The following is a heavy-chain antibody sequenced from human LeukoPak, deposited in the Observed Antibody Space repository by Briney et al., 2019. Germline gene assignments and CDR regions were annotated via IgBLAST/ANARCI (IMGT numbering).Heavy chain of an antibody. CDR3: AREGLAPNWFDP. J-gene: IGHJ5*02. V-gene: IGHV4-59*11. Sequence: SETLSLTCTVSGGSISSHYWSRIRQPPGKGLEWIGYIYYSGSTNYNPSLKSRVTISVDTSKNQFSLKLSSVTAADTAVYYCAREGLAPNWFDPWGQGTLVTVSS. CDR2: IYYSGST. CDR1: GGSISSHY.